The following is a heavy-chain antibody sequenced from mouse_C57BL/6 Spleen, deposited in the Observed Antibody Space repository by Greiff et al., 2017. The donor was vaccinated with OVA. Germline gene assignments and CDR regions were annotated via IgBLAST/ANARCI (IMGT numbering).Heavy chain of an antibody. Sequence: QVQLQQSGAELVRPGASVTLSCKASGYTFTDYEMHWVKQTPVHGLEWIGAIDPETGGTAYNQKFKGKAILTADKSSSPAYMELSSLTSEDSAVYYYNRSSYDDDPAWFAYWGQGTLVTVSA. CDR2: IDPETGGT. CDR1: GYTFTDYE. D-gene: IGHD2-4*01. J-gene: IGHJ3*01. CDR3: NRSSYDDDPAWFAY. V-gene: IGHV1-15*01.